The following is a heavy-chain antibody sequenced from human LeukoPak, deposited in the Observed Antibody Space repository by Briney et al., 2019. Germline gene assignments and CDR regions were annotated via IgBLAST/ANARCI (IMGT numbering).Heavy chain of an antibody. CDR2: ISASGST. CDR3: ARGEDTSGYYGTNWYFDL. J-gene: IGHJ2*01. Sequence: SETLSLTCTVSGGSISSSCWSWIRQPGGKGLEWIGRISASGSTSYTPSLKSRVTMSVDTSKNQFSLRLSSVTAADTAVYYCARGEDTSGYYGTNWYFDLWGRGTLVTVSS. V-gene: IGHV4-4*07. D-gene: IGHD3-3*01. CDR1: GGSISSSC.